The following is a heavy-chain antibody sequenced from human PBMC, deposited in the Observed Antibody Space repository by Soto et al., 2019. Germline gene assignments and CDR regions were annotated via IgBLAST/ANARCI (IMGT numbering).Heavy chain of an antibody. Sequence: PGGSLRLSCAASGFTFSSYAMSWVRQAPGKGLEWVSAISGSGGSTYYADSVKGRFTISRDNSKNTLYLQMNSLRAEDTAVYYCAKDLAGYSSGWRYFQHWGQGTLVTVSS. V-gene: IGHV3-23*01. CDR3: AKDLAGYSSGWRYFQH. CDR1: GFTFSSYA. D-gene: IGHD6-19*01. J-gene: IGHJ1*01. CDR2: ISGSGGST.